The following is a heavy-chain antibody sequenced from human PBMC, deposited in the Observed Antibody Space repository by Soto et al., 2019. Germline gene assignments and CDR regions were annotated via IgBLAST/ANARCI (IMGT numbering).Heavy chain of an antibody. Sequence: SLRLSCTASGFTFGDYAMSWVRQAPGKGLEWVGFIRSKAYGGTTEYAASVKGGFTISRDDSKSIAYLQMNSLKTEDTAVYYCTRETVVVVAASYGMDVWGQGTTVTVSS. CDR1: GFTFGDYA. V-gene: IGHV3-49*04. CDR3: TRETVVVVAASYGMDV. CDR2: IRSKAYGGTT. J-gene: IGHJ6*02. D-gene: IGHD2-15*01.